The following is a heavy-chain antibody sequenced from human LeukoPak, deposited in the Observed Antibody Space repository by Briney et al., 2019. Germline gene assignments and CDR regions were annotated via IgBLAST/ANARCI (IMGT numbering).Heavy chain of an antibody. D-gene: IGHD6-19*01. Sequence: GGSLRLSCAASGFTFRRYWMSWARQASGKGLEWVANIKQDGSEKYYVDSVKGRFTISRDNAKNSLYLQMNSLRAEDTAVYYCAKDRGHTTGWFTDCWGQGTLVTVSS. CDR3: AKDRGHTTGWFTDC. J-gene: IGHJ4*02. V-gene: IGHV3-7*01. CDR2: IKQDGSEK. CDR1: GFTFRRYW.